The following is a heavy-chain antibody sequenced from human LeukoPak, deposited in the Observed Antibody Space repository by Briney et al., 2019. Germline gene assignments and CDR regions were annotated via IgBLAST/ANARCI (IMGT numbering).Heavy chain of an antibody. CDR1: GFTVSSNS. CDR2: ISGSGGST. Sequence: GGSLRLSCTVSGFTVSSNSWSWVRQAPGKGLEWVSAISGSGGSTYYADSVKGRFTISRDNSKNTLYLQMNSLRAEDTAVYYCAKDLGRRITMVRGVTFDYWGQGTLVTVSS. CDR3: AKDLGRRITMVRGVTFDY. V-gene: IGHV3-23*01. J-gene: IGHJ4*02. D-gene: IGHD3-10*01.